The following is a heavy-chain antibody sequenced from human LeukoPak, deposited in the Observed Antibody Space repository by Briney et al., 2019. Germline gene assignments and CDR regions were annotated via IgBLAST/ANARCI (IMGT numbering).Heavy chain of an antibody. D-gene: IGHD3-22*01. J-gene: IGHJ3*01. V-gene: IGHV4-39*01. CDR1: GDPLSSNTYY. CDR3: ASPPWYYYETSGYSHDAFDL. CDR2: ISHNGSA. Sequence: SETLSLSSTVYGDPLSSNTYYRGWIRQPPGKGLERIESISHNGSAYYTPSLKSRVSISFDTSMTQMSLKLSSVTASDTAVYYCASPPWYYYETSGYSHDAFDLWGQGTMFAVSS.